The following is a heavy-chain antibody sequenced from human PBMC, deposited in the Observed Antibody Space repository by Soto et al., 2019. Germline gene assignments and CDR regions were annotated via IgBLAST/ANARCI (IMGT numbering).Heavy chain of an antibody. CDR3: ARKMPTMIVVVIQNWFDP. Sequence: PSETLSLTCAVSGGSISSGGYSWSWIRQPPGKGLEYIGYIYHSASTYYNPSLKSRVTISVDRSKNQFSLKLSSVTAADTAVYYCARKMPTMIVVVIQNWFDPWGQGTLLTVSS. V-gene: IGHV4-30-2*01. CDR1: GGSISSGGYS. J-gene: IGHJ5*02. CDR2: IYHSAST. D-gene: IGHD3-22*01.